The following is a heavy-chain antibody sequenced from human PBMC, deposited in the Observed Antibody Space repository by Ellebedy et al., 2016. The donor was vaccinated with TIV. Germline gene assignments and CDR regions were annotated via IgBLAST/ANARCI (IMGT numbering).Heavy chain of an antibody. CDR3: ARTDPWQPIDD. CDR1: GGSLSSTRYY. CDR2: VYYSGSP. J-gene: IGHJ4*02. D-gene: IGHD2-21*02. V-gene: IGHV4-39*01. Sequence: MPGGSLRLSCNVSGGSLSSTRYYWAWIRPPPGKGLEYIGSVYYSGSPYYSPSFKSRVTLSADTSKTQFSLNMRTATAADTAVYYCARTDPWQPIDDWGQGILVSVSS.